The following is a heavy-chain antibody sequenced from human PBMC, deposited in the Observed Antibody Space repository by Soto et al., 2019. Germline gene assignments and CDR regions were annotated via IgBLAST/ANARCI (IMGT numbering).Heavy chain of an antibody. CDR2: IYSDGST. V-gene: IGHV3-53*01. CDR1: GFTVSSDY. Sequence: PGGSLRLSCAASGFTVSSDYMGWVRQAPGKGLEWVSLIYSDGSTYYVDSVKGRFTISRDNSKNTLFLQMNSLRAEDTAVYYCAKYCSSTTCRSFDYWGQGTLLTVSS. J-gene: IGHJ4*02. CDR3: AKYCSSTTCRSFDY. D-gene: IGHD2-2*01.